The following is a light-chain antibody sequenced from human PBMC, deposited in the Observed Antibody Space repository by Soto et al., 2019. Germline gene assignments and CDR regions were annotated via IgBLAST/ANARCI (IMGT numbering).Light chain of an antibody. CDR2: LGS. CDR1: QSLLHSNGYNY. V-gene: IGKV2-28*01. CDR3: MQTLQTPVT. J-gene: IGKJ4*01. Sequence: DIVMTQSPLSLPVTPGEPASISCRSSQSLLHSNGYNYLDWYLQKPGQPPQLLISLGSNRASGVPDRFSGSGSGTDFTLKIITVEAEDVVGHYCMQTLQTPVTFGGGTKVEIK.